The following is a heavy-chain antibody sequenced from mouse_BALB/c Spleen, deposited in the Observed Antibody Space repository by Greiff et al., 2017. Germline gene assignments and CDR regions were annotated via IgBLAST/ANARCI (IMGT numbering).Heavy chain of an antibody. J-gene: IGHJ4*01. D-gene: IGHD1-1*02. CDR2: ISSGGGST. Sequence: DVHLVESGGGLVKPGGSLKLSCAASGFAFSSYDMSWVRQTPEKRLEWVAYISSGGGSTYYPDTVKGRFTISRDNAKNTLYLQMSSLKSEDTAMYYCARHGVDYWGQGTSVTVSS. V-gene: IGHV5-12-1*01. CDR3: ARHGVDY. CDR1: GFAFSSYD.